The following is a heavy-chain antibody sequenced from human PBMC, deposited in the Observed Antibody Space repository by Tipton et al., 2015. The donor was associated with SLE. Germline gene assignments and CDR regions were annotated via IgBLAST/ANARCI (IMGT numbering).Heavy chain of an antibody. CDR1: GASINSPY. Sequence: TLSLTCTVSGASINSPYWSWIRQPPGKGLEWIGEINHSGSTNYKPSLKSRVTISVDTSKNQFSLKLSSVTAADTAVYYCARVDSGNLLFDHWGQGTLVTVSS. CDR3: ARVDSGNLLFDH. D-gene: IGHD1-26*01. CDR2: INHSGST. J-gene: IGHJ4*02. V-gene: IGHV4-34*01.